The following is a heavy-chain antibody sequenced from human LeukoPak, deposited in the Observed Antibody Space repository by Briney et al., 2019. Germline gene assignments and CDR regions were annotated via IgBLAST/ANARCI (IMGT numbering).Heavy chain of an antibody. V-gene: IGHV3-30-3*01. D-gene: IGHD5-12*01. Sequence: GGSLRLSCAASGFTFSSYAMHWVRQAPGRGLEWVAVISYDGSNKYYADSVKGRFTISRDNSKNTLYLQMNSLRAEDTAVYYCAREQRWLQFMDYWGQGTLVTVSS. J-gene: IGHJ4*02. CDR2: ISYDGSNK. CDR3: AREQRWLQFMDY. CDR1: GFTFSSYA.